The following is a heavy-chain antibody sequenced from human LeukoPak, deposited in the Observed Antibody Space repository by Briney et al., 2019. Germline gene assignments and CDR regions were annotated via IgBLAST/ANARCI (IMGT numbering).Heavy chain of an antibody. CDR2: IIPILGTT. D-gene: IGHD3-22*01. J-gene: IGHJ3*01. CDR1: GDTFSSYA. CDR3: ARDDYYDSSAYRENPFDV. V-gene: IGHV1-69*01. Sequence: SVKVSCKASGDTFSSYAISWLRQAPGQGLEWMGGIIPILGTTNYAQKFQGRVTITADESTSTLYMELRSLRSEDTAIYYCARDDYYDSSAYRENPFDVWGQGTMVTVSS.